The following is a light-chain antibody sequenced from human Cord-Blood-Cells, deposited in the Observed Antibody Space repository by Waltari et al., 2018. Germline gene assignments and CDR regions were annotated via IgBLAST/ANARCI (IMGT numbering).Light chain of an antibody. CDR3: QVWDSSTYV. J-gene: IGLJ1*01. Sequence: SYELTQPLSVSVALGQTARITCGGNNIGSKNVHWYQQKPGQAPVLVIYRDSNRPSGIPERFSGSNSGNTATLTISRAQAGDEADYYCQVWDSSTYVFVTGTKVTVL. CDR2: RDS. V-gene: IGLV3-9*01. CDR1: NIGSKN.